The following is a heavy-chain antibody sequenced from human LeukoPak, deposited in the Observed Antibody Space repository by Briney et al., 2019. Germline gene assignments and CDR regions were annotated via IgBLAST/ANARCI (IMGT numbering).Heavy chain of an antibody. CDR2: IYYSGST. Sequence: SETLSLTCTVSGGSISSYYWSWIRQPPGKGLEWIGYIYYSGSTNYNPSLKSRVTISVDTSKNQFSLKLSSVTAVDTAVYYCARGRGFGGGSSGWYNNWFDPWGQGTLVTVSS. V-gene: IGHV4-59*01. CDR3: ARGRGFGGGSSGWYNNWFDP. CDR1: GGSISSYY. D-gene: IGHD6-19*01. J-gene: IGHJ5*02.